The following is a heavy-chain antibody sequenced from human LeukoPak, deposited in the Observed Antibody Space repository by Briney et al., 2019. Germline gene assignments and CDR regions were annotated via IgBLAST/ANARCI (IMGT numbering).Heavy chain of an antibody. D-gene: IGHD3-22*01. CDR3: ASTGYPYYYDSSGYSFDY. J-gene: IGHJ4*02. CDR2: IIPIFGTA. V-gene: IGHV1-69*13. Sequence: SVKVSCKASGGTFSSYAISWVRQAPGQGLEWMGGIIPIFGTANYAQKFQGRVTITADESTSTAHMELSSLRSEDTAVYYCASTGYPYYYDSSGYSFDYWGQGTLVTVSS. CDR1: GGTFSSYA.